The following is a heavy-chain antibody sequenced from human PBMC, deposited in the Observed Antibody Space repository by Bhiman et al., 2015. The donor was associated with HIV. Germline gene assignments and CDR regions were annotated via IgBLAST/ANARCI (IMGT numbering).Heavy chain of an antibody. V-gene: IGHV3-21*03. CDR2: IGSSSSYK. CDR1: GFSFSSYS. CDR3: AREGLDY. Sequence: EVQLVESWGEAWSKPGGSLRLSCAASGFSFSSYSMNWVRQAPGKGLEWVSTIGSSSSYKYYADSVKGRFSISRDNAKNSLSLQMNSLRAEDTAVYYCAREGLDYWGQGTLVTVSS. J-gene: IGHJ4*02.